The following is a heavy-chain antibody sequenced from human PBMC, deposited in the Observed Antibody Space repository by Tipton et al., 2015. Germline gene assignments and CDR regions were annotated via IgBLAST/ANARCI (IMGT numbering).Heavy chain of an antibody. CDR3: AKDQGYCSSTNCPFDY. CDR1: GFTFSSYA. J-gene: IGHJ4*02. D-gene: IGHD2-2*01. V-gene: IGHV3-23*01. CDR2: FSSSDDTT. Sequence: SLRLSCAASGFTFSSYAMSWVRQAPGKGLEWVSAFSSSDDTTNYADSVKGRFTMSRDNSKNTLYLQMNSLRAEDTAVYYCAKDQGYCSSTNCPFDYWGQGSLVTVSS.